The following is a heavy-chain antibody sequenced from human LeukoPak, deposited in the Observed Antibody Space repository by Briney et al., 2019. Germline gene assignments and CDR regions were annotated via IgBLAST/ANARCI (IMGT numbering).Heavy chain of an antibody. CDR2: IYHTGST. CDR3: ARERHGFGELFDY. V-gene: IGHV4-38-2*02. Sequence: SETLSLTCTVSGYSISSGYYWGWIRQPPGKGLEWIGSIYHTGSTYYNPSLKSRVNISVDTPKNQFSLKLSSVTAADTAVYYCARERHGFGELFDYWGQGTLVTVSP. J-gene: IGHJ4*02. D-gene: IGHD3-10*01. CDR1: GYSISSGYY.